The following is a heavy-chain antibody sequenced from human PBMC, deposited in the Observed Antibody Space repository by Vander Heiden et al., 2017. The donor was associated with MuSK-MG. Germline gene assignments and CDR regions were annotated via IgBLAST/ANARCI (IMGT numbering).Heavy chain of an antibody. Sequence: QVQLVQSGAEVKKPGASVKVSCKASGYTFTSYDINWVRQATGQGLEWMGWMNPNSGNTGYAQKFQGRVTMTRNTSISTAYMELSSLRSEDTAVYYCARGYSSGWSRWGYYYYYYMDVWGKGTTVTVSS. V-gene: IGHV1-8*01. CDR2: MNPNSGNT. J-gene: IGHJ6*03. CDR1: GYTFTSYD. D-gene: IGHD6-19*01. CDR3: ARGYSSGWSRWGYYYYYYMDV.